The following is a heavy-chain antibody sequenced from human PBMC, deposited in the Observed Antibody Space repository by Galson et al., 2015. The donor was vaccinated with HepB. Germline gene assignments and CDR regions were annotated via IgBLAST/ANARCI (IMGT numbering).Heavy chain of an antibody. D-gene: IGHD5-24*01. J-gene: IGHJ4*02. V-gene: IGHV3-15*01. CDR3: TTEGGWLQYYFDC. Sequence: SLRLSCAASGFTVSNAWMSWVRQAPGKGLEWVGRIKSKTDGGTTDYAAPVKGRLTISRDDSKNTLYLQVNSLKTEDTAVYYCTTEGGWLQYYFDCWGQGTLVTVSS. CDR2: IKSKTDGGTT. CDR1: GFTVSNAW.